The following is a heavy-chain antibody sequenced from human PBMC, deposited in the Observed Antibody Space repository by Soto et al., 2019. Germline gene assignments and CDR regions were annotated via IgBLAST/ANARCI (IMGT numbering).Heavy chain of an antibody. CDR1: GFTFSSYW. CDR2: INSDGSST. Sequence: GGSLRLSCAASGFTFSSYWMHWVRQAPGKGLVWVSRINSDGSSTSYADSVKGRFTISRDNAKNTLYRQMNSLRAEDTAVYYCARVQGPKGTIFGVVLYYYYYYGMDVWGQGTTVTVSS. J-gene: IGHJ6*02. V-gene: IGHV3-74*01. D-gene: IGHD3-3*01. CDR3: ARVQGPKGTIFGVVLYYYYYYGMDV.